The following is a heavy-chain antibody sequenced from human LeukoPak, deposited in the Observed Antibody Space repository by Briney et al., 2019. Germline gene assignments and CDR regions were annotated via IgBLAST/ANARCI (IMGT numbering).Heavy chain of an antibody. D-gene: IGHD5-24*01. J-gene: IGHJ4*02. CDR3: ARGRDYSDGYGL. V-gene: IGHV4-34*01. Sequence: SETLSLTCTVYSGSFSGYFWSWIRQPPGKGLEWIGEIKHSGSTSYNPSLKNRVTMSGDTSKNQFSLNLSAVTAADTAVYYCARGRDYSDGYGLWGQGTLVTVSS. CDR2: IKHSGST. CDR1: SGSFSGYF.